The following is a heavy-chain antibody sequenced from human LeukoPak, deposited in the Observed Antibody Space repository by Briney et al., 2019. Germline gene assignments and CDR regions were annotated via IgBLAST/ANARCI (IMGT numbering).Heavy chain of an antibody. Sequence: GASVKVSCKASGHTFTGYYMHWVRQAPGQGLEWMGWINANSGGTNYAQKFQGRVTMTRDTSISTANMELSRLRFDDTAVYYCARDPGSGYSFLYYFDYWGQGTLVTVSS. D-gene: IGHD5-18*01. CDR1: GHTFTGYY. V-gene: IGHV1-2*02. J-gene: IGHJ4*02. CDR2: INANSGGT. CDR3: ARDPGSGYSFLYYFDY.